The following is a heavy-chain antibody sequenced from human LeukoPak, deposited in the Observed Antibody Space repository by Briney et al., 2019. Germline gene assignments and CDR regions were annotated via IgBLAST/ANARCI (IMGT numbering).Heavy chain of an antibody. CDR2: INPSGGST. J-gene: IGHJ5*02. CDR1: GYTFTSYY. CDR3: ATDRVTVAGTGGWFDP. D-gene: IGHD6-19*01. Sequence: GASVKVSCKASGYTFTSYYMHWVRQAPGQGLEWMGIINPSGGSTSYAQKFQGRVTMTRDTSTSTVYMELSSLRSEDTAVYYCATDRVTVAGTGGWFDPWGQGTLVTVSS. V-gene: IGHV1-46*01.